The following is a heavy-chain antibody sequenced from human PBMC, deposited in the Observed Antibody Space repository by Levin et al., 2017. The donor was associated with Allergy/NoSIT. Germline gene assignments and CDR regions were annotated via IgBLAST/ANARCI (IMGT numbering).Heavy chain of an antibody. CDR3: ARLFHYDAMTGLVSFDY. V-gene: IGHV1-69*01. J-gene: IGHJ4*02. CDR1: GGTFSSYM. CDR2: VIPLFGTP. Sequence: GGSLRLSCKASGGTFSSYMISWVRQAPGQGLEWVGGVIPLFGTPNYAQKFQGRVTTTADESTSTAYMEVSSLRSEDTAVYYCARLFHYDAMTGLVSFDYWGQGTPVTVPS. D-gene: IGHD3/OR15-3a*01.